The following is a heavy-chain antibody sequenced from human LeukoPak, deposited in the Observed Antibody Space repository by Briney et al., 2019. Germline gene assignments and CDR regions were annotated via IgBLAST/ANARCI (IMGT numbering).Heavy chain of an antibody. Sequence: GGSLRLSCAASGFTFSSYAMSWVRQAPGKGLEWVSAISGSGGNTYYADSVKGRFTMSRDNSKDTLYLQMNSLRAEDTAVYFCAKTVSGSHSYQGGDYWGQGTLVTVST. CDR3: AKTVSGSHSYQGGDY. V-gene: IGHV3-23*01. J-gene: IGHJ4*02. CDR1: GFTFSSYA. CDR2: ISGSGGNT. D-gene: IGHD3-16*02.